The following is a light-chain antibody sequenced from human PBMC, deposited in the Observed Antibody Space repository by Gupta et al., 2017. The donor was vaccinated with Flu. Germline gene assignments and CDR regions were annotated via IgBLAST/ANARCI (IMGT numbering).Light chain of an antibody. CDR2: VAS. CDR3: KQYVRSPLT. Sequence: GTLSLTAGRSSTPSCRASQSVGNSYLAWYQQKPGQAPRLLIYVASSRATGIPDRFSGSGSGTDFTLTISRLEAEDFGVYYCKQYVRSPLTFGRGTKVEIK. CDR1: QSVGNSY. J-gene: IGKJ4*01. V-gene: IGKV3-20*01.